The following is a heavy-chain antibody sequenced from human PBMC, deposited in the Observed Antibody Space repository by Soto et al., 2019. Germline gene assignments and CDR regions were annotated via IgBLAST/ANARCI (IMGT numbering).Heavy chain of an antibody. V-gene: IGHV3-7*04. CDR1: GFTFNSYW. J-gene: IGHJ5*02. CDR2: ISPDGSEE. CDR3: TRDLNHDTGP. D-gene: IGHD2-8*02. Sequence: PGGSLRLSCAASGFTFNSYWMSWVRQAPGKGLEWVANISPDGSEEYYVDSVKGRFTISRDNAKNSVYLQMNSLRGEDTALYYCTRDLNHDTGPWGQGTQVTVSS.